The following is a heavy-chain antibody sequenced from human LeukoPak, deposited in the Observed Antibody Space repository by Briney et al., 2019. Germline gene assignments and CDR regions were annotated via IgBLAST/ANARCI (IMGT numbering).Heavy chain of an antibody. D-gene: IGHD5-12*01. V-gene: IGHV4-59*01. CDR2: IYYSGST. J-gene: IGHJ4*02. CDR3: ARDRSGYGYTDS. CDR1: GGSISSYY. Sequence: PSETLSLTCTVSGGSISSYYWSWIRQPPGKGLEWIGYIYYSGSTDYNPSLKSRVTISVDRSKNQFSLKLSSVTAADTAVYYCARDRSGYGYTDSRGQGTLVTVSS.